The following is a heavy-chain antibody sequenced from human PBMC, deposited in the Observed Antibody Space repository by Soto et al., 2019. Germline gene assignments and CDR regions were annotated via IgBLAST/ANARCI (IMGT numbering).Heavy chain of an antibody. CDR1: GFTFSSFP. J-gene: IGHJ6*02. CDR3: ANSRSTFFYYGMDV. Sequence: PGGSLRLSCAASGFTFSSFPMNWVRQAPGKGLERVSGIGGGAGRTYYADSVKGRCTISRDSSKDTIYLQMNSLRAEDTAIYYWANSRSTFFYYGMDVWGQGTTVTVSS. D-gene: IGHD2-2*01. V-gene: IGHV3-23*01. CDR2: IGGGAGRT.